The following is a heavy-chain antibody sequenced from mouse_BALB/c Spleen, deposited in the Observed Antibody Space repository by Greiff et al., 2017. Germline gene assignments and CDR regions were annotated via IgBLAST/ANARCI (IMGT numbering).Heavy chain of an antibody. CDR2: ISSGGST. J-gene: IGHJ3*01. Sequence: EVQLVESGGGLVKPGGSLKLSCAASGFTFSSYAMSWVRQTPEKRLEWVASISSGGSTYYPDSVKGRFTISRDNARNILYLQTSSLRSEDTAMYYCARGTLLRLEFAYWGQGTLVTVSA. D-gene: IGHD1-2*01. CDR3: ARGTLLRLEFAY. V-gene: IGHV5-6-5*01. CDR1: GFTFSSYA.